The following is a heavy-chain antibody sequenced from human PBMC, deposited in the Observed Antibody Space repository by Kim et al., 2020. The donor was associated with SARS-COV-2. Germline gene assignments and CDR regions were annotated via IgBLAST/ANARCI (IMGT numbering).Heavy chain of an antibody. Sequence: IYHAASLRSRFTISRDNDKNSLYLQMNSLRAEDTAVYYCARGPNYSPFDYWGQGTLVTVSS. CDR2: I. D-gene: IGHD4-4*01. V-gene: IGHV3-48*03. J-gene: IGHJ4*02. CDR3: ARGPNYSPFDY.